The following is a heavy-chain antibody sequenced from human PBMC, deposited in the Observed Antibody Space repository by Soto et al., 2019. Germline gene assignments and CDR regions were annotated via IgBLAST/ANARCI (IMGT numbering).Heavy chain of an antibody. CDR2: IWYDGSNK. J-gene: IGHJ4*02. D-gene: IGHD5-12*01. CDR1: GFTFSSYG. Sequence: GGSLRLSCAASGFTFSSYGMHWVRQAPGKGLEWVAVIWYDGSNKYYADSVKGRFTISRDNSKNTLYLQMNSLRAEDTAVYYCARDFFVEMATIPFDYWGQGTLVTVSS. V-gene: IGHV3-33*01. CDR3: ARDFFVEMATIPFDY.